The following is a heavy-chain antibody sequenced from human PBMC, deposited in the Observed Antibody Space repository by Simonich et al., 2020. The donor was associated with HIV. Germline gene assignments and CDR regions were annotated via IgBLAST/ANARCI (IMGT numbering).Heavy chain of an antibody. V-gene: IGHV1-2*02. D-gene: IGHD3-10*01. CDR1: GYTFTAYF. CDR2: KNTNSGGT. CDR3: ARGPNTGGFDS. J-gene: IGHJ4*02. Sequence: QVQLVQSGAEVKGPGASVKVSCKASGYTFTAYFIHWVRQTHGQGLEWMGWKNTNSGGTNYAQAFQGRVTMTRDTSINTVYMEMTRLKSDDTAVYHCARGPNTGGFDSWGQGTLVTVSS.